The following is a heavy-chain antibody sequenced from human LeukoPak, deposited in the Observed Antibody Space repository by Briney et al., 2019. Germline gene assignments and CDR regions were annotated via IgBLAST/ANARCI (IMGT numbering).Heavy chain of an antibody. Sequence: GGSLRLSCAASGFTFSSYWKSWMRQAPGKGLEWVANINQDGSTEQYVGSLKARFTIFRDNAKNSLYLQMNSLRVDDTAVYYCTGERVESGFDIWGQGTLVTVSS. CDR2: INQDGSTE. V-gene: IGHV3-7*01. D-gene: IGHD1-26*01. J-gene: IGHJ3*02. CDR3: TGERVESGFDI. CDR1: GFTFSSYW.